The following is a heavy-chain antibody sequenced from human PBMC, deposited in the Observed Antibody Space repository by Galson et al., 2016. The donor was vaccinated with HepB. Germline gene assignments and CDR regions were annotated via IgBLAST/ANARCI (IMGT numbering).Heavy chain of an antibody. Sequence: TLSLTCTVSGGSISSGGYYWSWIRQHPGKGLEWIGYIYYSGSTYCNPSLKSRVTISVDTSKNQFSLKLTSVTAADTAVYFCARRGVVFALFDPWGQGTLVTVSS. CDR3: ARRGVVFALFDP. D-gene: IGHD2-15*01. CDR1: GGSISSGGYY. CDR2: IYYSGST. J-gene: IGHJ5*02. V-gene: IGHV4-31*03.